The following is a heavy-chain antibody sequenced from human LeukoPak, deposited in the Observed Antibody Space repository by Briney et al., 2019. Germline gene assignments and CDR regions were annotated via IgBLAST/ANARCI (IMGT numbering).Heavy chain of an antibody. Sequence: GGSLRLSCAASGFTFSSYAMSWVRQAPGKGLEWVSAISGSGGSTYYADSVKGRFTISRDNFKNTLYLQMNSLRAEDTAVYYCAKDRLRYNWNRGDYWGQGTLVTVSS. CDR2: ISGSGGST. J-gene: IGHJ4*02. V-gene: IGHV3-23*01. D-gene: IGHD1-20*01. CDR3: AKDRLRYNWNRGDY. CDR1: GFTFSSYA.